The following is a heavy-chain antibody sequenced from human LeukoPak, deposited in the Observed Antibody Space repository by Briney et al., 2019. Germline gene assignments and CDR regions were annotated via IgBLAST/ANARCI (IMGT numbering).Heavy chain of an antibody. CDR2: IYYSGST. CDR1: GDSISSYY. CDR3: ARSSGSGTYYRYPDY. V-gene: IGHV4-59*08. Sequence: SETLSLTCTVSGDSISSYYWSWIRQPPGKGLEWIGYIYYSGSTNYNPSLKSRVTISVDTSKNQFSLKLSSVTAADTAVYYCARSSGSGTYYRYPDYWGQGTLVTVSS. J-gene: IGHJ4*02. D-gene: IGHD3-10*01.